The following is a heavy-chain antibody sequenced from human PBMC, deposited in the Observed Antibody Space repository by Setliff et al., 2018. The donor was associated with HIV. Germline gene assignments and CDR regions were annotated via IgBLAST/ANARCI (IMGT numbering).Heavy chain of an antibody. Sequence: SETLSLTCTVSGGSITRTPYYWGWIRQPPGKGLEWIGSIYHTGITYDNPSLKSRVTISVDTSKNQISLRLSSVTAADTAIYYCTNWPEGAHDLFDYWGQGTLVTVSS. CDR2: IYHTGIT. CDR1: GGSITRTPYY. D-gene: IGHD3-16*01. CDR3: TNWPEGAHDLFDY. V-gene: IGHV4-39*03. J-gene: IGHJ4*02.